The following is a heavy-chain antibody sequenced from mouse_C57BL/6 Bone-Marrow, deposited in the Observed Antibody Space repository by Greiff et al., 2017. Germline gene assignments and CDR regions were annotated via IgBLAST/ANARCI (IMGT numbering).Heavy chain of an antibody. Sequence: QVQLQQPGAELVRPGTSVKLSCKASGYTFTSYWMHWVKQRPGQGLEWIGVIDPSDSYTNYNQKFKGKATLTVDTSSSTAYMQLSSLTSEDSAVYYCARRPLYYGSRDFDYWGQGTTRTVSS. J-gene: IGHJ2*01. V-gene: IGHV1-59*01. CDR1: GYTFTSYW. D-gene: IGHD1-1*01. CDR3: ARRPLYYGSRDFDY. CDR2: IDPSDSYT.